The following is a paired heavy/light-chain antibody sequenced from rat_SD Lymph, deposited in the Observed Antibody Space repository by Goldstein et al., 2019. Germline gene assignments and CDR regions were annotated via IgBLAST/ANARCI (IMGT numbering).Heavy chain of an antibody. CDR3: TRRRYFDY. J-gene: IGHJ2*01. V-gene: IGHV2-1*01. CDR2: IWSGGST. Sequence: QVQLKESGPGLVQPSQTLSLTCTVSGFSLTSNSVHWVRQPPGKGLEWVGAIWSGGSTDYNSALKSRLSISRDTSKSQVFLKMNSLQTEDTAIYFCTRRRYFDYWGQGVMVTVSS. CDR1: GFSLTSNS.
Light chain of an antibody. J-gene: IGKJ2-1*01. CDR3: QQSYSLPHT. Sequence: DIVLTQSPATLSVTPGESVSLSCRASQGISTSIHWYQQKSNESPRLLIKYASQSISGIPSRFSGSGSGTDFTLSINRVESEDFSVYYCQQSYSLPHTFGAGTKLELK. CDR2: YAS. V-gene: IGKV5S2*01. CDR1: QGISTS.